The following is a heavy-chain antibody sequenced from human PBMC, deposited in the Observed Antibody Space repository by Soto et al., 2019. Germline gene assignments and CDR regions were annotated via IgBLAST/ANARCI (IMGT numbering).Heavy chain of an antibody. Sequence: QVQLQESGPGLVKPSGTLSLTCAVSGGSISSSNWWSWVRQPPGKGLHWIGEIYHSGSTNYIPSLQSRVTIAVDKSRNQFSLKLSSVTAADTAVYYCARRWGEGRVDYWGQGTLVTVSS. D-gene: IGHD3-10*01. CDR3: ARRWGEGRVDY. J-gene: IGHJ4*02. CDR1: GGSISSSNW. V-gene: IGHV4-4*02. CDR2: IYHSGST.